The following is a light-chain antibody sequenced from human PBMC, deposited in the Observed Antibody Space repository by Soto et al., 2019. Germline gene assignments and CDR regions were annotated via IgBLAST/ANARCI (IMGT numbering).Light chain of an antibody. Sequence: EIVLTQSPGTLSLSLGERATLSCRASQSVSSNYLAWYQQKPGQAPRLLIDGASRRATGIPDRFSGSGSGTDFTLTISRLESEDFAVYYCQQYGSSPPWTFGQGTKVEIK. CDR3: QQYGSSPPWT. V-gene: IGKV3-20*01. J-gene: IGKJ1*01. CDR2: GAS. CDR1: QSVSSNY.